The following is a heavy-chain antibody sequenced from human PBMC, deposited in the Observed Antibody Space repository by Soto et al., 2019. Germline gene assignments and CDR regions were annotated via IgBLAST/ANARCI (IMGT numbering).Heavy chain of an antibody. V-gene: IGHV1-69*12. D-gene: IGHD3-22*01. Sequence: QVQLVQSGAEVKKPGSSVKVSCKASGGTFSSYAISWVRQAPGQGLEWMGGIIPIFGTANYAQKFQGRVTITADESTSTAYMELSSLRSEDTAVYYCARGSGAYYYDSSCYYAFFDYWGQGTLVTVSS. CDR2: IIPIFGTA. J-gene: IGHJ4*02. CDR1: GGTFSSYA. CDR3: ARGSGAYYYDSSCYYAFFDY.